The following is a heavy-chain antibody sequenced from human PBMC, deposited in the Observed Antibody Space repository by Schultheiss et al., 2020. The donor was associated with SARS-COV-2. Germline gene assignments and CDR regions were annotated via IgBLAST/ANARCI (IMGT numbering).Heavy chain of an antibody. D-gene: IGHD1-26*01. V-gene: IGHV1-2*02. J-gene: IGHJ6*02. Sequence: ASVKVSCKASGYTFTGYYMHWVRQAPGQGLEWMGWINPNSGGTNYAQKFQGRVTMTRDTSISTAYMELSSLRSEDTAVYYCATCREALYGMDVWGQGTTVTVSS. CDR3: ATCREALYGMDV. CDR1: GYTFTGYY. CDR2: INPNSGGT.